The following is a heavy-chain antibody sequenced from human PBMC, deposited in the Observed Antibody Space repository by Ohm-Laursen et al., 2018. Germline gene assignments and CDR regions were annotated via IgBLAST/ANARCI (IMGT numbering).Heavy chain of an antibody. J-gene: IGHJ4*02. D-gene: IGHD6-19*01. CDR3: ARVSSGWYEFDY. CDR2: IYSRGNT. Sequence: SETLSLTCTVSGGSISGHYWTWIRQPAGRGLDWIGRIYSRGNTDYNPSLKSRVTISVDTSKNQFSLKLSSVTAADTAVYYCARVSSGWYEFDYWGQGTLVTVSS. V-gene: IGHV4-4*07. CDR1: GGSISGHY.